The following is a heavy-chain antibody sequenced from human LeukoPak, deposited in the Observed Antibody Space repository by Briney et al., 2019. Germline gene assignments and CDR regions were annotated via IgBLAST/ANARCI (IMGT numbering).Heavy chain of an antibody. CDR1: GGSFSGYY. V-gene: IGHV4-34*01. D-gene: IGHD6-19*01. Sequence: SETLSLTCAVYGGSFSGYYWSWIRQPPGKGLEWIGEINHSGSTNYNPSLKSRVTISVDTSKNQFSLKLSSVTAADTAVYYCARKGVSGWHYWGQGTLVTVSS. CDR3: ARKGVSGWHY. CDR2: INHSGST. J-gene: IGHJ4*02.